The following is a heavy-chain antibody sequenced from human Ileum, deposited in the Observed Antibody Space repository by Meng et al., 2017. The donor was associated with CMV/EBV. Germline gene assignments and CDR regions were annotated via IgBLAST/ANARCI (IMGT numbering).Heavy chain of an antibody. Sequence: SISSGDYSWSWIRQPPGKGLEWIGFTKYSGRTYYNPSLTSRVTISLDTSENHFSLTLSSVTAADTAVYYCARTEDCTSTSCYTGFDPWGQGTLVTVSS. J-gene: IGHJ5*02. CDR2: TKYSGRT. D-gene: IGHD2-2*01. CDR3: ARTEDCTSTSCYTGFDP. V-gene: IGHV4-30-4*08. CDR1: SISSGDYS.